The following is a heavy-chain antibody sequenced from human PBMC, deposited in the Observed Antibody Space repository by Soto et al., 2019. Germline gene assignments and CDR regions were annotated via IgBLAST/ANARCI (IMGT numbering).Heavy chain of an antibody. CDR1: GGSVSSGSYY. V-gene: IGHV4-61*01. D-gene: IGHD4-17*01. J-gene: IGHJ4*02. Sequence: SETLSLTCTVSGGSVSSGSYYWSWIRQPPGKGLEWIGYIYYSVSTNYNPSLKSRVTISVDTSKNQFSLKLSSVTAADTAVYYCARHETLNGDYDYWGQGTLVTVSS. CDR3: ARHETLNGDYDY. CDR2: IYYSVST.